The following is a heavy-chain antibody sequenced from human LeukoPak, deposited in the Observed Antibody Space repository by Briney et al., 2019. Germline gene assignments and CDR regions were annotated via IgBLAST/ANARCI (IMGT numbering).Heavy chain of an antibody. J-gene: IGHJ4*02. CDR2: IKSNTDGGTT. CDR3: TTVVYYDSSGYYGPVD. Sequence: KPGGSLRLSCAASGFTFSNTWMSWVRQAPGKGLEWVGRIKSNTDGGTTDSAAPVKGRFTISRDDSKNTLYLQMNSLKTEDTAVYYCTTVVYYDSSGYYGPVDRGQGTLVTVSS. D-gene: IGHD3-22*01. CDR1: GFTFSNTW. V-gene: IGHV3-15*01.